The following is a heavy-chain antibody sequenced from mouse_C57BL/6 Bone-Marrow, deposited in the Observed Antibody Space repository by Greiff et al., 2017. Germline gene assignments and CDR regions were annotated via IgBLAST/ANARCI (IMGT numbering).Heavy chain of an antibody. CDR1: GFSLTSYG. D-gene: IGHD2-1*01. J-gene: IGHJ3*01. CDR3: AGLLWTFAD. CDR2: IWRGGST. Sequence: QVQLQQSGPGLVQPSQSLSITCTVSGFSLTSYGVHWVRQSPGKGLEWLGVIWRGGSTDYNAAFMSRLSSTKDNSKSQVFFKMNSLQADDTAIYYCAGLLWTFADWGQGTLVTVSA. V-gene: IGHV2-5*01.